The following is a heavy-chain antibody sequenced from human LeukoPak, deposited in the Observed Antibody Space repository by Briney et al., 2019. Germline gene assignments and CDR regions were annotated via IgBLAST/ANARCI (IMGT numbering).Heavy chain of an antibody. J-gene: IGHJ4*02. CDR2: INPNSGGT. Sequence: GASVKVSCKASGYTFTGYYMHWVRQAPGQWLEWTGWINPNSGGTNYAQKFQGRVTMTRDTSISTVYMELSRLRSDDTAVYYCARVALFWSGYYFDYWGQGTLVTVSS. V-gene: IGHV1-2*02. D-gene: IGHD3-3*01. CDR3: ARVALFWSGYYFDY. CDR1: GYTFTGYY.